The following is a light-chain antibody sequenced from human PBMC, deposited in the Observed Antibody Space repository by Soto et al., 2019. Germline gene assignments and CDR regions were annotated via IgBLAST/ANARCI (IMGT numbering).Light chain of an antibody. J-gene: IGLJ2*01. CDR2: YDI. V-gene: IGLV3-21*04. Sequence: SYELTQPPSVSVAPGKTARITCGGNNIGSKSVHWSQQKPGQAPVLVIYYDIDRPTGIPERFSGSNSGNTATLTISRVEAGDEADYYCQVWDSSSDHVVFGGGSKLTVL. CDR1: NIGSKS. CDR3: QVWDSSSDHVV.